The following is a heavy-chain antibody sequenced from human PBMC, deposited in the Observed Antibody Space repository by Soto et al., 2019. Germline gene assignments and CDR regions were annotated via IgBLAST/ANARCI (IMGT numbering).Heavy chain of an antibody. D-gene: IGHD6-13*01. CDR1: GGSISSGGYY. V-gene: IGHV4-31*03. Sequence: QVQLQESGPGLVKPSQTLSLTCTVSGGSISSGGYYWSWIRQHPGKGLEWIGYIYYSGSTYYNPSLKSRVTISVDTSKNQFSLKLSSVTAADTAVYYCARERRGGIAAAGTGVFDYWGQGTLVTVSS. J-gene: IGHJ4*02. CDR2: IYYSGST. CDR3: ARERRGGIAAAGTGVFDY.